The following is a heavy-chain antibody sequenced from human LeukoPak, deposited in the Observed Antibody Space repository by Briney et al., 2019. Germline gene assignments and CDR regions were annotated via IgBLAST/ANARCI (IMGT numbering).Heavy chain of an antibody. D-gene: IGHD6-19*01. J-gene: IGHJ5*02. CDR2: ISYDGSNK. CDR3: ARDRTHWEEFIAVAGTGYNWFDP. V-gene: IGHV3-30-3*01. Sequence: PGGSLRLSCAASGLTFSSHWMHWVRQAPGKGLEWVAVISYDGSNKYYADSVKGRFTISRDNSKNTLYLQMNSLRAEDTAVYYCARDRTHWEEFIAVAGTGYNWFDPWGQGTLVTVSS. CDR1: GLTFSSHW.